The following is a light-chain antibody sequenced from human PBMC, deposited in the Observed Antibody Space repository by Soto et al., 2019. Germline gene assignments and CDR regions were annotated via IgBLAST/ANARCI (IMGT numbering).Light chain of an antibody. Sequence: QSVLTQPASVSGSPGQAITISCTGTSSDVSGYDFVSWFQQHPGKAPKLMIYDVTNRPSGVSDRFSGSKSANTAPLTISGLHAEDEADYYCSSYISSSTLEVFGTGTKVTVL. J-gene: IGLJ1*01. V-gene: IGLV2-14*03. CDR2: DVT. CDR3: SSYISSSTLEV. CDR1: SSDVSGYDF.